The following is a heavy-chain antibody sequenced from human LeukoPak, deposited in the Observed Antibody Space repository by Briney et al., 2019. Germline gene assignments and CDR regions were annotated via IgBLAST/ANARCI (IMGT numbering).Heavy chain of an antibody. Sequence: GASAKVSCKASGYTFIDYDINWVRQAPGQGLEWMGLMSPHNGHTEYAQNFQGRVTMTRDTSTGTAYMELRSLRSEDTAVYYCARRTPRCGGTCYDAFDVWGQGTMVTVSS. CDR1: GYTFIDYD. J-gene: IGHJ3*01. D-gene: IGHD2-21*01. CDR2: MSPHNGHT. CDR3: ARRTPRCGGTCYDAFDV. V-gene: IGHV1-8*01.